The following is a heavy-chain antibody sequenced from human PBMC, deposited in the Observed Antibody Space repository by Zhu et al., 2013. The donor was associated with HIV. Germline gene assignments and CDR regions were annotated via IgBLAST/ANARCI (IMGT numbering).Heavy chain of an antibody. CDR1: GYTFTGLY. V-gene: IGHV1-2*02. J-gene: IGHJ3*01. CDR2: INPKNGGT. CDR3: ARSSWNYYATAFDL. D-gene: IGHD1-7*01. Sequence: QEQLVQSGAEVRKPGASVKVSCKASGYTFTGLYIHWVRQAPGQGLEWMGWINPKNGGTNYVRKFQGRVTITRDTSISTAYMDLSRLTFDDTAVFYCARSSWNYYATAFDLWGQGTMVTVS.